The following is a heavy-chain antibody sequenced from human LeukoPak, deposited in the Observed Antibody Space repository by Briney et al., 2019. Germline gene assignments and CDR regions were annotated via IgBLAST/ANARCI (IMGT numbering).Heavy chain of an antibody. CDR1: GFTFSSYA. Sequence: PGRSLRLSCAASGFTFSSYAMHWVRQAPGKGLEWVAVISYDGSNKYYADSVKGRFSVSRDNSKTTLHLELKSLRPEDTAVYYCARDLRYSSGWYYFDHWGQGTLVTVSS. CDR3: ARDLRYSSGWYYFDH. D-gene: IGHD6-19*01. J-gene: IGHJ4*02. V-gene: IGHV3-30-3*01. CDR2: ISYDGSNK.